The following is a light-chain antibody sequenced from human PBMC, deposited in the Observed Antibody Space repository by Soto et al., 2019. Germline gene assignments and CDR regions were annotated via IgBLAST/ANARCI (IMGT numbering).Light chain of an antibody. V-gene: IGKV2-28*01. Sequence: DIVMTQSPLSLPVTPGEPASISCRSSQSLLDSNGYNFLEWYPQKPGQSPQLLIYLGSNRASGVPDRFSGSGSGTDFTLKISRVEAEDVGVYYCMQDLQTPWTFGQGTKVEIK. J-gene: IGKJ1*01. CDR1: QSLLDSNGYNF. CDR3: MQDLQTPWT. CDR2: LGS.